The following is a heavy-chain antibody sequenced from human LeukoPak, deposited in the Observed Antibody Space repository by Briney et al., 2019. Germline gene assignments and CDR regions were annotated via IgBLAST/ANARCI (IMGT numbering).Heavy chain of an antibody. V-gene: IGHV4-59*01. J-gene: IGHJ5*02. CDR3: ARVNYYDSSHRGGFDP. CDR2: IYYSGST. CDR1: GGSFSGYY. Sequence: KPSETMSLTCAVYGGSFSGYYWSWIRQPPGKGLERIGYIYYSGSTNYNPSLKSRVTISVDTSKNQFSLKLSSVTAADTAVYYCARVNYYDSSHRGGFDPWGQGTLVTVSS. D-gene: IGHD3-22*01.